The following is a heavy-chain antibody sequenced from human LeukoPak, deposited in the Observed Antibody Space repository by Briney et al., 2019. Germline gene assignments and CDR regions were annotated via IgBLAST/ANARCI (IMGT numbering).Heavy chain of an antibody. Sequence: GGSLRLSCAASGFTFSSYGMHWVRQAPGKGLEWVAVISYDGSNKYYADSVKGRFTISRDNSKNTLYLQMNSLRAEDTAVYYCARGQYSSSWYGNYYYYYGMDVWGQGTTVTVSS. V-gene: IGHV3-30*19. CDR1: GFTFSSYG. D-gene: IGHD6-13*01. J-gene: IGHJ6*02. CDR2: ISYDGSNK. CDR3: ARGQYSSSWYGNYYYYYGMDV.